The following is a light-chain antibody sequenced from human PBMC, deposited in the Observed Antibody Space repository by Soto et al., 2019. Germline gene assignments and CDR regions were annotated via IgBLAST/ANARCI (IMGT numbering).Light chain of an antibody. CDR2: EVS. CDR1: SSDVGGYNY. Sequence: QSALTQPPSASGSPGQSVTISCTGTSSDVGGYNYVSWYQQHPGKAPKLMIYEVSKRPSGVPDRFSGSKSGNTASLTVSALQAEDEADYYCSSYAATLSGGGSQLIVL. J-gene: IGLJ2*01. CDR3: SSYAATL. V-gene: IGLV2-8*01.